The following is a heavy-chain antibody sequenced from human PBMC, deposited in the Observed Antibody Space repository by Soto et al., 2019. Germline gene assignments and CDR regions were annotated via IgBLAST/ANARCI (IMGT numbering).Heavy chain of an antibody. Sequence: EVPLLESGGGLVQPGGSLRLSCAASGFTFSSYAMTWVRQAAGKGLEWVSTIRARGDSTFYGDSVKGRCTISRDNSDNTVYLQMNSLKAEDTAVYYCAKGGYTTYFDYWAQGTLVTVSS. CDR1: GFTFSSYA. J-gene: IGHJ4*02. CDR2: IRARGDST. D-gene: IGHD5-18*01. CDR3: AKGGYTTYFDY. V-gene: IGHV3-23*01.